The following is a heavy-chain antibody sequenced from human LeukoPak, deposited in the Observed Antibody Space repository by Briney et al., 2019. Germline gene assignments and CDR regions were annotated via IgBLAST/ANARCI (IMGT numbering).Heavy chain of an antibody. CDR2: ISSSSSYI. V-gene: IGHV3-21*01. CDR1: GFTFSSYS. Sequence: GGSLRLSCAASGFTFSSYSMNWVRQAPGKGLEWVSSISSSSSYIYYADSVKGRFTISRDNAKNSLYLQMSSLRAEDTAVYYCAREEVATSFVDYWGQGTLVTVSS. CDR3: AREEVATSFVDY. D-gene: IGHD5-12*01. J-gene: IGHJ4*02.